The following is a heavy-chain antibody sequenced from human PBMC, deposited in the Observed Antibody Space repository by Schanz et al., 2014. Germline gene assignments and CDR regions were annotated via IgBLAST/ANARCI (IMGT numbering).Heavy chain of an antibody. D-gene: IGHD4-17*01. CDR3: ARVPRRVTTRGGGSRYYFDY. Sequence: EVQLVESGGGLVQPGGSLRLSCSASGFAFSNYAMHWVRQAPEKGPEWVSAIGGDASRTYYADSVKGRFTISRDNSKSTLYLQMNSLRAEDTAVYYCARVPRRVTTRGGGSRYYFDYWGQGTLVTVSS. CDR1: GFAFSNYA. CDR2: IGGDASRT. J-gene: IGHJ4*02. V-gene: IGHV3-23*04.